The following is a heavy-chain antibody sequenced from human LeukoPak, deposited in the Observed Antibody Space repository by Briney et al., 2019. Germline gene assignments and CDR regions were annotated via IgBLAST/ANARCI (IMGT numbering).Heavy chain of an antibody. D-gene: IGHD5-18*01. J-gene: IGHJ4*02. Sequence: TASETLSLTCTVSGGSISSYYWSWIRLPPGKGLEWIGYIYYTGATYYNPSLKSRVTISLDTSKNQFSLKLSSVTAADAAVYYCARAGYSYGTGYYFEYWGQGALVTVSS. V-gene: IGHV4-59*01. CDR3: ARAGYSYGTGYYFEY. CDR1: GGSISSYY. CDR2: IYYTGAT.